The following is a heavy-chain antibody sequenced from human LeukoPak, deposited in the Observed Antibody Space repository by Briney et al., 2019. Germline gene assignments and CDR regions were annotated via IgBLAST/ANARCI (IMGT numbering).Heavy chain of an antibody. CDR2: IHSDGSRA. D-gene: IGHD6-19*01. J-gene: IGHJ4*02. V-gene: IGHV3-74*01. Sequence: GGSLRLSCAASGFTFSSYSMNWVRQAPGKGLVWVSRIHSDGSRATYADPVKGRFTISRDNAKNTLYLQMNSLTDEDTAVYYCALRAGYTSGSDYWGQGTPVTVSS. CDR1: GFTFSSYS. CDR3: ALRAGYTSGSDY.